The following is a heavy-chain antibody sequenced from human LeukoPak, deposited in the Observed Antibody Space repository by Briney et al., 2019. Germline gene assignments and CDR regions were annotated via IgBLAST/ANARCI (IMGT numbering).Heavy chain of an antibody. CDR1: GFTFSSYG. Sequence: SGRSLRLSCAASGFTFSSYGMHWVRQAPGKGLEWVSSISSDSNSIYYADSVKGRFTISRDNAKSSLYLQMDSLRAEDTAVYYCARQCSIISCLWGQGTLVTVSS. CDR3: ARQCSIISCL. V-gene: IGHV3-21*01. CDR2: ISSDSNSI. D-gene: IGHD2-2*01. J-gene: IGHJ4*02.